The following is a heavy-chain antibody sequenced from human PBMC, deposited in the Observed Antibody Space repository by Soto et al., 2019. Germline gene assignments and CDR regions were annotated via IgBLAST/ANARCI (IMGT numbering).Heavy chain of an antibody. CDR1: GFTFSSYA. V-gene: IGHV3-23*01. J-gene: IGHJ4*02. D-gene: IGHD3-22*01. CDR3: PRGGGYYGSTGSVYDPYFGY. CDR2: ISGNGDNT. Sequence: RLSCAASGFTFSSYAMSLVRQAPGTGLEWVLSISGNGDNTFYGDSVEGRITISRDNSNNTTYLQMNNLRADDTAVYYCPRGGGYYGSTGSVYDPYFGYRGQGTLVTVSS.